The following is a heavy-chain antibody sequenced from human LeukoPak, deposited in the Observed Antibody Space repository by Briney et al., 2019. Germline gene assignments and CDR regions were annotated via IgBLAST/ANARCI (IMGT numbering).Heavy chain of an antibody. CDR2: INPSGGST. CDR1: GYTFTSYY. V-gene: IGHV1-46*01. J-gene: IGHJ6*03. CDR3: ARDAQPAALFNYYYYYMDV. Sequence: ASVKVSCKASGYTFTSYYMHWVRQAPGQGLEWMGIINPSGGSTSYAQKFQGRVTMTRDTSTSTVYMELSSLRSEDTAVYYCARDAQPAALFNYYYYYMDVWGKGTTVTVSS. D-gene: IGHD2-2*01.